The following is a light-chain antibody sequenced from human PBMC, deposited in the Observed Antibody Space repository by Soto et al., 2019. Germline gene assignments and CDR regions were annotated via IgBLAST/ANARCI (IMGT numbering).Light chain of an antibody. J-gene: IGLJ1*01. CDR3: SSYTSSSTLYV. V-gene: IGLV1-40*01. CDR1: SSNIGAGYD. Sequence: QSVLTQPPSVSGAPGQRVTISCTGSSSNIGAGYDVHWYQQLPGTAPKFLIHGNSNRPSGVPDRFSGSKSGTSASLAITGLQAEDEADYYCSSYTSSSTLYVFGTGTKVTVL. CDR2: GNS.